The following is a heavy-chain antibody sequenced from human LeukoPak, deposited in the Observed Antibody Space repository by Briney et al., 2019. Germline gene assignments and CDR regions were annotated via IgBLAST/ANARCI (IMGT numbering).Heavy chain of an antibody. CDR1: GFTFSSYA. Sequence: GASLRLSCAASGFTFSSYAMSWVRQAPGKGLERVSAISGSGGSTYYADSVKGRFTISRDNSKNTLYLQMNSLRAEDTAVYYCAKSARITIFGVVIIDYWGQGTLVTVSS. J-gene: IGHJ4*02. D-gene: IGHD3-3*01. V-gene: IGHV3-23*01. CDR3: AKSARITIFGVVIIDY. CDR2: ISGSGGST.